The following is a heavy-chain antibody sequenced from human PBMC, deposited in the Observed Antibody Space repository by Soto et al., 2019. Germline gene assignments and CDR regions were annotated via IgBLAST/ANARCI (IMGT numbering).Heavy chain of an antibody. J-gene: IGHJ4*02. CDR1: GFTFSSFG. CDR3: AKDRSGSSGPGLDY. Sequence: GGSLRLSCAASGFTFSSFGMHWFRQAPGKGLEWVTVISYDGSNKYYADSVKGRFTISRDNSKNTLSLEMNSLRAEDTAVYYCAKDRSGSSGPGLDYWGQGTLVTVSS. CDR2: ISYDGSNK. D-gene: IGHD1-26*01. V-gene: IGHV3-30*18.